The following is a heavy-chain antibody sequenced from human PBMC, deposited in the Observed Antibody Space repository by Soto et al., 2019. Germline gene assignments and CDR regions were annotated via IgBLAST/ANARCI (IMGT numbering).Heavy chain of an antibody. Sequence: ASVKVSCKASGYTFTSYGISWVRQAPGQGLEWMGWISAYNGNTNYAQKLQGRVTMTTDTSTSTAYMELRSLRSDDTAGYYCARLSVGLAATDTFDYWGQGTLVTVSS. V-gene: IGHV1-18*01. J-gene: IGHJ4*02. CDR1: GYTFTSYG. CDR3: ARLSVGLAATDTFDY. CDR2: ISAYNGNT. D-gene: IGHD2-15*01.